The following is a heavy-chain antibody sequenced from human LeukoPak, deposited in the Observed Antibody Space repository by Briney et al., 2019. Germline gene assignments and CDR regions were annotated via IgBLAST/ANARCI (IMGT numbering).Heavy chain of an antibody. CDR1: GFTFSSYT. Sequence: GGSLRLSCVASGFTFSSYTIHWVRQAPGKGLEWVSVISYDGNNKYYADSVKGRFTISRDNSKNTLYLQMNSLRAEDTAVYYCARARDGYNSCFDYWGQGTLVTVSS. J-gene: IGHJ4*02. CDR3: ARARDGYNSCFDY. CDR2: ISYDGNNK. V-gene: IGHV3-30-3*01. D-gene: IGHD5-24*01.